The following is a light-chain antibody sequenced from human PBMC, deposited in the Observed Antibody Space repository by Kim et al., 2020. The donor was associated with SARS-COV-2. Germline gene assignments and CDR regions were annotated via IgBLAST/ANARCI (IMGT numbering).Light chain of an antibody. CDR3: QSHDSSLSGSFV. J-gene: IGLJ1*01. CDR2: DNN. CDR1: SSNIGSGYG. V-gene: IGLV1-40*01. Sequence: VTVSCTGSSSNIGSGYGVHWYQQLPGRAPKLLIFDNNNRPSGVPDRFSGSKSDTSASLAITGLQAEDEAAYYCQSHDSSLSGSFVFGTGTKVTVL.